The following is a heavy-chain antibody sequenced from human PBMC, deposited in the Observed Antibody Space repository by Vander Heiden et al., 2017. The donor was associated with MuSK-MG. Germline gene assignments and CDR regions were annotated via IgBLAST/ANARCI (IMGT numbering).Heavy chain of an antibody. D-gene: IGHD1-26*01. V-gene: IGHV3-21*01. CDR3: ARGAMGATYPTKDNWFDP. J-gene: IGHJ5*02. CDR2: ISSSSSYI. CDR1: GFTCRDYY. Sequence: EVQLVESGGGLVKPGGALRLSCAVSGFTCRDYYMNWVRQAPGKGLEWVSSISSSSSYIYYADSVKGRFTISRDTAKNSVYLLMNSLRVEDTAVYYCARGAMGATYPTKDNWFDPWGQGTLVTVSS.